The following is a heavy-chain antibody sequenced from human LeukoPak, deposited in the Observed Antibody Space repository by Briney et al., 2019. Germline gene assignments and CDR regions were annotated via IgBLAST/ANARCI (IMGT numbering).Heavy chain of an antibody. CDR3: ARLLGTHINYFDP. J-gene: IGHJ5*02. CDR1: GASISSGNYY. Sequence: SETLSLTCTVSGASISSGNYYWGWIRQPPGKGLEWLGSIYYSGDTYNNPSLKSRVTISVDTSKNQFSLKLSSVTAADTAVYYCARLLGTHINYFDPWGQGTLVTVSS. D-gene: IGHD2-21*01. V-gene: IGHV4-39*01. CDR2: IYYSGDT.